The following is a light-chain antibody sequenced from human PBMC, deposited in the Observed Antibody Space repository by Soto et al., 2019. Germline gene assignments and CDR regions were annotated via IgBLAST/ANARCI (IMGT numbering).Light chain of an antibody. J-gene: IGLJ2*01. CDR1: SSNIGAGYD. CDR2: GNS. V-gene: IGLV1-40*01. Sequence: QSVLTQPPSVSGAPGQRVTISCTGSSSNIGAGYDVHWYQQLPGTAPKRLIYGNSNRPSRVPDRFSGSKSDTSASLAITGLQAEDEADYYCQSYDRSLSVVFGGGTKVTVL. CDR3: QSYDRSLSVV.